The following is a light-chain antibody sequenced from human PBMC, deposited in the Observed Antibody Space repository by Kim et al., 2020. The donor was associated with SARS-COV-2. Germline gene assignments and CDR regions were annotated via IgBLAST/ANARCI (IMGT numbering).Light chain of an antibody. CDR3: QQLNSLPLT. Sequence: IQLTQSPSSLSASVGDRVTITCRASQGASTYLAWYQQKPAKAPKLLIYAASTLQSGVPSRFSGSGSGTHFTLTISSLQAEDFATYYSQQLNSLPLTFGGGTKVDIK. V-gene: IGKV1-9*01. J-gene: IGKJ4*02. CDR1: QGASTY. CDR2: AAS.